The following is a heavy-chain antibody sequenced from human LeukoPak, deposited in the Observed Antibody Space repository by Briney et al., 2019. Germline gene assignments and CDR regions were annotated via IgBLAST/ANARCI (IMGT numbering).Heavy chain of an antibody. Sequence: HGESLKISCKGSGYRFTDYWIGWVRQMPGKGLEWMGIIYPGDSDTRYSPAFQGKVTISADKSINTAHLQWSSLKASDTAMYYCARGAAGTTPDYYYFGLDVWGQGTTVRVSS. D-gene: IGHD1-7*01. CDR1: GYRFTDYW. CDR2: IYPGDSDT. J-gene: IGHJ6*02. V-gene: IGHV5-51*01. CDR3: ARGAAGTTPDYYYFGLDV.